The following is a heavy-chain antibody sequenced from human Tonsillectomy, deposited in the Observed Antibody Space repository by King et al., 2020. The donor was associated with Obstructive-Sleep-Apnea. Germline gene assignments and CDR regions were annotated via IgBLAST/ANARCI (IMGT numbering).Heavy chain of an antibody. CDR2: ISAYNYNT. Sequence: QLVQSGTEVKKPGASVKVSCKASGYTFTSYGISWVRQAPGQGLEWMGWISAYNYNTNYAQKLQGRVHMTTDTSTSTAYMELRSLRSDATAVYYCARDGGPYQLVSNWFDPWGQGTLVTVSS. CDR1: GYTFTSYG. D-gene: IGHD2-2*01. CDR3: ARDGGPYQLVSNWFDP. J-gene: IGHJ5*02. V-gene: IGHV1-18*04.